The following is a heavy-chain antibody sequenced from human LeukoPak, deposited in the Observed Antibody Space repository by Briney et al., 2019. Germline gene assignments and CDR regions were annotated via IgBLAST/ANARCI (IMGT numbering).Heavy chain of an antibody. Sequence: GGSLRLSCAASGFTFSSYWMSWVRQAPGKGLEGVAFVRYDGTNANYADSVKGRFTISRDNSKNTLYLQMNSLRAEDTAVYYCAKDRLGMTTFGGLIDYWGQGTLVTVSS. CDR2: VRYDGTNA. CDR1: GFTFSSYW. J-gene: IGHJ4*02. D-gene: IGHD3-16*01. CDR3: AKDRLGMTTFGGLIDY. V-gene: IGHV3-30*02.